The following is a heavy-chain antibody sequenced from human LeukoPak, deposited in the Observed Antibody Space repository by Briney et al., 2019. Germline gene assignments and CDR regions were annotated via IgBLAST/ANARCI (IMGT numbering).Heavy chain of an antibody. Sequence: GASVTVSFKASGGTFNSYAISWVRQAPGQGGEWVGRIIPILGIANYAQKFQGRVTITADKATSTAYMEVRRLRAGETDVYLCGTIGYCSSTSCSFRHYYYYGMDVWGQGTTVTVSS. CDR3: GTIGYCSSTSCSFRHYYYYGMDV. D-gene: IGHD2-2*01. V-gene: IGHV1-69*04. CDR1: GGTFNSYA. CDR2: IIPILGIA. J-gene: IGHJ6*02.